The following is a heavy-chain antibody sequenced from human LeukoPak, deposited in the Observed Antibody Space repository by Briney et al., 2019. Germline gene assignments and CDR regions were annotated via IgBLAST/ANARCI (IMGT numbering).Heavy chain of an antibody. CDR3: AKCWGDSSGYLYYYYYMDV. Sequence: PGGSLRLSCAASGLTFRTYAMSWVRQAPGKGLEWVSTISGGAVSTYYADSVKGRFTISRDNSKNTLYLQMNSLRAEDTAVYYCAKCWGDSSGYLYYYYYMDVWGKGTTVTVSS. CDR1: GLTFRTYA. J-gene: IGHJ6*03. D-gene: IGHD3-22*01. CDR2: ISGGAVST. V-gene: IGHV3-23*01.